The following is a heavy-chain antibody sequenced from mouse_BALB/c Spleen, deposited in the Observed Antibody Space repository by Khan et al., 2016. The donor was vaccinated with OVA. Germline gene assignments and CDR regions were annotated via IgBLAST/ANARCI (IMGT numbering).Heavy chain of an antibody. J-gene: IGHJ2*01. D-gene: IGHD2-3*01. V-gene: IGHV3-2*02. CDR3: ARVDGGDFDY. CDR1: GYSITSDYA. CDR2: ISYSGNT. Sequence: EVQLQESGPGLVKPSQSLSLTCTVTGYSITSDYAWNWIRQFPGNKLEWMGYISYSGNTKSNPSLKSRISITRDTSKNQFFLQLNSVTIEDAATYDCARVDGGDFDYWGQGTTLTVSS.